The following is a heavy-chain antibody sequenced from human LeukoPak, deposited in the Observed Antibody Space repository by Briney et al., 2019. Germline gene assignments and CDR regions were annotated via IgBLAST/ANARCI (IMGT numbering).Heavy chain of an antibody. CDR3: AKLLRDATIYDF. CDR2: ISSSGSTL. J-gene: IGHJ4*01. Sequence: RGGPLRLSCGASGFIFSSYEMIGVREARGKGREGGTYISSSGSTLYYADSVKGRFTISRDNAKNSLYLQMNSLRAEDTAVYYCAKLLRDATIYDFWGRGALVSVSS. D-gene: IGHD5-24*01. V-gene: IGHV3-48*03. CDR1: GFIFSSYE.